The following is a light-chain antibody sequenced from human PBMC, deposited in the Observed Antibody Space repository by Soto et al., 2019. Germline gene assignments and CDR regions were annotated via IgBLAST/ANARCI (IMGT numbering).Light chain of an antibody. CDR2: YDS. CDR3: QVGDTNVV. V-gene: IGLV3-21*04. Sequence: SYELTQPPSVSVAPGKTATITCGGNNIGSESVHWYQQRPGQAPVLVISYDSDRPSGIPERFSGSNSGNTATLTISRVEAGDEADYYCQVGDTNVVFGGGTEVTVL. CDR1: NIGSES. J-gene: IGLJ2*01.